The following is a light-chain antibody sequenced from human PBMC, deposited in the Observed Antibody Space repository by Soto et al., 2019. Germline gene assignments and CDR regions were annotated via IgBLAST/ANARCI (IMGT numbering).Light chain of an antibody. CDR3: QQYDRSHRT. V-gene: IGKV3-20*01. J-gene: IGKJ1*01. CDR1: QSLSSSQ. Sequence: EIVLTQSPCTLSLSPGERATLSCRASQSLSSSQLAWYQQKPGHAPRPLIYDASSRPTGIPDRLSGSGFGTDFTITVRRLEPEDFAMYYCQQYDRSHRTFGQGTKVDIK. CDR2: DAS.